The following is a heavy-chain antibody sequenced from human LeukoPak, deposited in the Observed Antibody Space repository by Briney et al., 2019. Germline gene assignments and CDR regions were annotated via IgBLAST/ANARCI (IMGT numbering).Heavy chain of an antibody. Sequence: GASVKVSCKASGYTFTSYGISWVRQAPGQGLEWMGWISAYNGNTNSAQKFQGRVTMTRDTSISTAYMELSRLRSDDTAVYYCARSFALESWFDPWGQGTLVTVSS. CDR1: GYTFTSYG. CDR2: ISAYNGNT. J-gene: IGHJ5*02. V-gene: IGHV1-18*01. D-gene: IGHD3-16*01. CDR3: ARSFALESWFDP.